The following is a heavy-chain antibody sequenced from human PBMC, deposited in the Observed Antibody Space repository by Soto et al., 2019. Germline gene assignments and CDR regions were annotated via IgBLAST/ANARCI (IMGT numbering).Heavy chain of an antibody. D-gene: IGHD6-13*01. V-gene: IGHV4-30-4*01. Sequence: SETLSLTCTVSGGSISSGGYYWSWIRQPPGKGLEWIGYIYYSGSTYYNPSLKSRVTISVDTSKNQFSLKLSSVTAADTAVYYCARGYSSSWYYAPGWFDPWGQGTLVTVSS. J-gene: IGHJ5*02. CDR3: ARGYSSSWYYAPGWFDP. CDR2: IYYSGST. CDR1: GGSISSGGYY.